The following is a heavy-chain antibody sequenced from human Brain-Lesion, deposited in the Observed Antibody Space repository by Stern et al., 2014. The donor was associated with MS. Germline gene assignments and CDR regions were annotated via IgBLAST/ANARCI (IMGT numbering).Heavy chain of an antibody. Sequence: EVQLVESGGDLVQPGRSLRLSCAAFGFTFDDYAMHWVRQAPGKGLGWVAGISWNSGTIGYADSVKGRFTPSRDNAYSSLYLQMNSLRPEDTALYYCARDITGSSAYFAYWGQGTLVTVSS. J-gene: IGHJ4*02. CDR2: ISWNSGTI. CDR1: GFTFDDYA. D-gene: IGHD1-14*01. V-gene: IGHV3-9*01. CDR3: ARDITGSSAYFAY.